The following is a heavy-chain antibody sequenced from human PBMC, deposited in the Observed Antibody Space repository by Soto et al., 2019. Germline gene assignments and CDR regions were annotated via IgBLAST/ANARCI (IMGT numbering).Heavy chain of an antibody. J-gene: IGHJ4*02. Sequence: QLQLQESGPGLVKPSETLSLTCTVSGGSVTSSNYFWVWIRQPPGKGLEWIGSIYYSGSTYYNPSLKSRVTISLDTSMNQFSLKVSSVSAADTAVYYCARRASRRPFDNWGQGTLVTVSS. CDR3: ARRASRRPFDN. CDR1: GGSVTSSNYF. CDR2: IYYSGST. V-gene: IGHV4-39*01.